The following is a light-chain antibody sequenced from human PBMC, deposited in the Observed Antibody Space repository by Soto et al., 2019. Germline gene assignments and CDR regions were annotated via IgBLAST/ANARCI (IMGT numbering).Light chain of an antibody. Sequence: EIEMTQSPATLSVSPGEIATLSCRASQSVSSDLAWYHQKPGQAPRLLIYGASSRATGIPDRFSGSGSGTDFTLTISRLEPEDFAVYYCQQYGSSPITFGPGTKVDIK. V-gene: IGKV3-20*01. CDR3: QQYGSSPIT. CDR2: GAS. J-gene: IGKJ3*01. CDR1: QSVSSD.